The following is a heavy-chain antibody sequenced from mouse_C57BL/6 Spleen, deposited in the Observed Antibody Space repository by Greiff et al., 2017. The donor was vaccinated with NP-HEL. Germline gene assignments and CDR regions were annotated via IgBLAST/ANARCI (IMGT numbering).Heavy chain of an antibody. J-gene: IGHJ2*01. Sequence: EVKLQESGAELVRPGASVKLSCTASGFNIKDDYMHWVKQRPEQGLEWIGWIDPENGDTEYASKFQGKATITADTSSNTAYLQLSSLTSEDTAVYYCTIANWDAADYWGQGTTLTVSS. V-gene: IGHV14-4*01. CDR2: IDPENGDT. CDR3: TIANWDAADY. CDR1: GFNIKDDY. D-gene: IGHD4-1*01.